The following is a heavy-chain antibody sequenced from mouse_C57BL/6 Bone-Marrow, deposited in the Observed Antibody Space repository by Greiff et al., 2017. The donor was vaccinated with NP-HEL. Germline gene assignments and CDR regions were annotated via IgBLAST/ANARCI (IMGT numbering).Heavy chain of an antibody. D-gene: IGHD2-5*01. CDR1: GFTFSSYA. V-gene: IGHV5-4*01. J-gene: IGHJ1*03. Sequence: EVQGVESGGGLVKPGGSLKLSCAASGFTFSSYAMSWVRQTPEKRLEWVATISDGGSYTYYPDNVKGRFTISRDNAKNNLYLQMSHLKSEDTAMYYCARDRSNYGRWYFDVWGTGTTVTVSS. CDR3: ARDRSNYGRWYFDV. CDR2: ISDGGSYT.